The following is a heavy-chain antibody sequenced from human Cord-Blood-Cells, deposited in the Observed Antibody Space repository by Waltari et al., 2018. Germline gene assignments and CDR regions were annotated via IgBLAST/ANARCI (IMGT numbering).Heavy chain of an antibody. Sequence: QMQLVQSGPEVKKPGTSVKVSCKASGFTFTSSAVQWVRQARGQRLEWIGGCVVGSGNRNYPQKVQERVTITRDMSTSAAYMELSSLRSDDTAVYYCAAGYSSSWYTRDYWGQGTLVTVSS. D-gene: IGHD6-13*01. CDR3: AAGYSSSWYTRDY. V-gene: IGHV1-58*01. CDR2: CVVGSGNR. J-gene: IGHJ4*02. CDR1: GFTFTSSA.